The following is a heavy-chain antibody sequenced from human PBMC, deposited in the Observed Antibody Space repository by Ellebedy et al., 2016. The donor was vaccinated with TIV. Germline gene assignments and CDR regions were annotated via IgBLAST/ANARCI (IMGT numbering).Heavy chain of an antibody. CDR3: ARESVRYFDWDS. D-gene: IGHD3-9*01. Sequence: PGGSLRLSCVASGFTLSGYYMHWVRQVPGKGLVWVARINTDGSSTSYADSVEGRFTISRDNAKKTLYLEMSGLRFEDTAVYYCARESVRYFDWDSWGQGTLVTV. J-gene: IGHJ4*02. V-gene: IGHV3-74*01. CDR1: GFTLSGYY. CDR2: INTDGSST.